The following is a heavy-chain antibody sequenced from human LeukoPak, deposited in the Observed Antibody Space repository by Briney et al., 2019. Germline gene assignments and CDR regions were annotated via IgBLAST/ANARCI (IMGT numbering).Heavy chain of an antibody. J-gene: IGHJ5*02. D-gene: IGHD4-17*01. CDR3: ARDGTTVTTEGDWFDP. V-gene: IGHV1-18*01. CDR1: GYTFTSYG. CDR2: ISAYNGNT. Sequence: ASVKVSFKASGYTFTSYGISWVRQAPGQGLEWMGWISAYNGNTNYAQKLQGRVTMTTDTSTSTAYMELRSLRSDDTAVYYCARDGTTVTTEGDWFDPWGQGTLVTVSS.